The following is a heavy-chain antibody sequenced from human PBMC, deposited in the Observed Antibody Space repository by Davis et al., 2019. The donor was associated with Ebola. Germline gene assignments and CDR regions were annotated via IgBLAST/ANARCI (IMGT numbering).Heavy chain of an antibody. Sequence: SEILSLTCTVSGGYISSSSSFWGCIRQPPGKGLEWIGTIYYTGNTYYNPSLKSRVTMSVDTSKNQFSLRLTSVTAADTAVYYCARLLWFGAYYFDYWGQGALVTVSS. CDR3: ARLLWFGAYYFDY. CDR1: GGYISSSSSF. V-gene: IGHV4-39*01. J-gene: IGHJ4*02. CDR2: IYYTGNT. D-gene: IGHD3-10*01.